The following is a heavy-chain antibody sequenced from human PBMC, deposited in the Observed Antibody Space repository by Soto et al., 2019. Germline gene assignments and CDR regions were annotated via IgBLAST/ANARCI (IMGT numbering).Heavy chain of an antibody. Sequence: SETLSLTCTVSGDSVSSGSYYWSWIRQPPGKGLEWLGYIYDSGDTHYTPSLNSRITMPVYTSKNQFSLRLTSVTTADTAVYYCARDVLGGGRYGQGDDYWGQGTLVTVSS. V-gene: IGHV4-61*01. D-gene: IGHD6-19*01. CDR2: IYDSGDT. J-gene: IGHJ4*02. CDR3: ARDVLGGGRYGQGDDY. CDR1: GDSVSSGSYY.